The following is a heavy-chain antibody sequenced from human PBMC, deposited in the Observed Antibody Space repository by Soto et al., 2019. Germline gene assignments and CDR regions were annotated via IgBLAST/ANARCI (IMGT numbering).Heavy chain of an antibody. J-gene: IGHJ4*02. D-gene: IGHD1-26*01. CDR1: GFTFTAYA. CDR2: ISGSGGGT. Sequence: PGGSLRLSCVASGFTFTAYAMNWVRQAPGKGLEWLTLISGSGGGTYYADSVKGRFTISRDNSKNTLYLQLNSLRAEDTAVYYCARDQGNTVVGASRSFDHWGQGTLVTVSS. CDR3: ARDQGNTVVGASRSFDH. V-gene: IGHV3-23*01.